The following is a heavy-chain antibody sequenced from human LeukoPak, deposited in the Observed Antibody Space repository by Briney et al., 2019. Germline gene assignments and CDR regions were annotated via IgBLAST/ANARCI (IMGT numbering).Heavy chain of an antibody. D-gene: IGHD3-10*01. CDR3: ASGREDNSRWFGESPFDY. J-gene: IGHJ4*02. Sequence: PGGSLRLSCAASGFTVSSNYMSWVRQAPGKGLEWVSVIYSGGSTYYADSVKGRFTISRHNSKNTLYLQMNSLRAEDTAVYYCASGREDNSRWFGESPFDYWGQGTLVTVSS. V-gene: IGHV3-53*04. CDR1: GFTVSSNY. CDR2: IYSGGST.